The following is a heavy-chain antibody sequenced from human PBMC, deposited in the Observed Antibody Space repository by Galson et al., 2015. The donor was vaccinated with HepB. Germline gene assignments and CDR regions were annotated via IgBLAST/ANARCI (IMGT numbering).Heavy chain of an antibody. D-gene: IGHD3-10*01. J-gene: IGHJ3*02. CDR1: GFTFSSYA. Sequence: SLRLSCAASGFTFSSYAMHWVRQAPGKGLEWVAVISYDGSNKYYADSVKGRFTISRDNSKNTLYLQMNSLRAEDTAVYYCTRDLMRFGEPMAFDIWGQGTMVTVSS. CDR3: TRDLMRFGEPMAFDI. V-gene: IGHV3-30*04. CDR2: ISYDGSNK.